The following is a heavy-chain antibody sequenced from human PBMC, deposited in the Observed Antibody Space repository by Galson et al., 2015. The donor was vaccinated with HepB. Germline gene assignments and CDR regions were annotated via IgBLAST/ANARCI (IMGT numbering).Heavy chain of an antibody. CDR3: ARAIRMPGTPENGFDV. CDR2: IAYDSREK. J-gene: IGHJ3*01. D-gene: IGHD6-13*01. CDR1: GFTFSTYA. V-gene: IGHV3-30*04. Sequence: SLRLSCAASGFTFSTYAMHWVRQAPGRGLDWVGVIAYDSREKYFADSVKGRFTISRDNSESTLYLQMNSLRPEDTAVYYCARAIRMPGTPENGFDVWGHGTMVTVSS.